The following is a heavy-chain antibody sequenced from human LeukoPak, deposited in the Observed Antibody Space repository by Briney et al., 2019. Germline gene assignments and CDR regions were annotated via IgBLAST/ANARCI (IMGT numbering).Heavy chain of an antibody. CDR2: IYPGDFDS. J-gene: IGHJ4*02. CDR3: ARGCSGGSCQRDFAY. D-gene: IGHD2-15*01. CDR1: GCSFTSHW. Sequence: GESLKISCKGSGCSFTSHWIGWVRQMPGKGLEWMGIIYPGDFDSRYSPSFQGQVTISADKSISTAYLQWSSLKASDTAMYYCARGCSGGSCQRDFAYWGQGTLVTVSS. V-gene: IGHV5-51*01.